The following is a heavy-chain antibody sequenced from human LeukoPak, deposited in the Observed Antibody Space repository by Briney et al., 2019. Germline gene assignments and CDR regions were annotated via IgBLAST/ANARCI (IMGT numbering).Heavy chain of an antibody. CDR1: GYTFTSYG. V-gene: IGHV1-18*01. J-gene: IGHJ4*02. CDR3: ARVITFGGVIDNFDY. Sequence: ASVKVSCTASGYTFTSYGISWVRQAPGQGLEWMGWISAYNGNTTYAQKVQGRVTMTTDTSTSTAYMQLRSLRSDDTAVYYCARVITFGGVIDNFDYWGQGTLVTVSS. CDR2: ISAYNGNT. D-gene: IGHD3-16*02.